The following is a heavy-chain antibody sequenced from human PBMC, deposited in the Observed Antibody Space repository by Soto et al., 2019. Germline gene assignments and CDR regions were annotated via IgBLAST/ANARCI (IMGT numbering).Heavy chain of an antibody. CDR1: GNTFTSYA. Sequence: ASVKVSCKASGNTFTSYAMHWVRQAPGQRLEWMGWINAGNGNTKYADKFQGRVTMTTDTSTSTAHMELRSLRSDDTAVYYCAREGQAPYYYYGMHVWGQGTAVTSP. CDR3: AREGQAPYYYYGMHV. CDR2: INAGNGNT. V-gene: IGHV1-3*01. J-gene: IGHJ6*02.